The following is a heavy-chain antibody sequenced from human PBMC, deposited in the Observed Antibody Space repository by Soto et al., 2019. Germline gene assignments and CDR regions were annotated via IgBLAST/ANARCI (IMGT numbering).Heavy chain of an antibody. CDR2: IYYSGST. CDR1: GGSISSGDYY. CDR3: ARGSYYYDSSGYSHY. Sequence: QVQLQESGPGLVKPSQTLSLTCTVSGGSISSGDYYWSWIRQPPGKGLGWIGSIYYSGSTYYNPSLRSRVTISVDPSQHQFSLQLSSVTAADTAVYYCARGSYYYDSSGYSHYWGQGTLVTVSS. D-gene: IGHD3-22*01. V-gene: IGHV4-30-4*01. J-gene: IGHJ4*02.